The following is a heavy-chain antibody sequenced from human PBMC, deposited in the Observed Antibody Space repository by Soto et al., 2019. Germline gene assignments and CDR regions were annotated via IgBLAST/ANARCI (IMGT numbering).Heavy chain of an antibody. J-gene: IGHJ4*02. CDR1: GFTFSSYG. D-gene: IGHD3-22*01. Sequence: QVQLVESGGGVVQPGRSLRLSCAASGFTFSSYGMHWVRQAPAKGLEWVAVIWYDGSNKYYADSVKGRFTISRDNSKNTLYLQMNSLRAEDTAVYYCARDRKGYYDSNRDYWGQGTLVTVSS. V-gene: IGHV3-33*01. CDR2: IWYDGSNK. CDR3: ARDRKGYYDSNRDY.